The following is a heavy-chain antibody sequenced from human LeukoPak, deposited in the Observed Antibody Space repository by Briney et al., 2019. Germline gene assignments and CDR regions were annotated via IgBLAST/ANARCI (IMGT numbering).Heavy chain of an antibody. CDR3: ARVSGYSPMDV. J-gene: IGHJ6*03. CDR1: GGSISSYY. D-gene: IGHD3-10*01. V-gene: IGHV4-59*01. Sequence: PSETLSLTCTASGGSISSYYWSWIRQPPGKGLEWIGYIYYSGSTNYNPSLKSRVTISVDTSKNQFSLKLSSVTAADTAVYYCARVSGYSPMDVWGKGTTVTISS. CDR2: IYYSGST.